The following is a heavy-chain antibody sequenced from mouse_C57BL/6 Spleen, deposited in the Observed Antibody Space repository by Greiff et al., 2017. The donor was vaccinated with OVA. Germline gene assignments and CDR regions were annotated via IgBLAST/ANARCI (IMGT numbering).Heavy chain of an antibody. CDR3: ARTNYYGSSPGAY. V-gene: IGHV1-42*01. CDR2: INPSTGGT. CDR1: GYSFTGYY. Sequence: EVKLVESGPELVKPGASVKISCKASGYSFTGYYMNWVKQSPEKSLEWIGEINPSTGGTTYNQKFKAKATLTVDKSSSTAYMQLKSLTSEDSAVYYCARTNYYGSSPGAYWGQGTLVTVSA. D-gene: IGHD1-1*01. J-gene: IGHJ3*01.